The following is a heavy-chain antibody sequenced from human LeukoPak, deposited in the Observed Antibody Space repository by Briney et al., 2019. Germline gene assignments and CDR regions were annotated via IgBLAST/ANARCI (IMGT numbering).Heavy chain of an antibody. J-gene: IGHJ4*02. CDR2: MNPTSGHT. D-gene: IGHD3-10*01. V-gene: IGHV1-8*01. CDR1: GYTLTSYD. CDR3: ARSPVGVRKKHDF. Sequence: ASVKVSCKASGYTLTSYDINWVRQATGQGLEWMEWMNPTSGHTGYAQNFQGRVTMTRDTSISTAYMELNSLTSEDTAVYYCARSPVGVRKKHDFWGQGTLVIVSS.